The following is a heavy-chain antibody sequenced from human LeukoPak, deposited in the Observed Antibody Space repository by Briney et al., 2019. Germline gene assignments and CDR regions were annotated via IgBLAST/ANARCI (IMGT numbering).Heavy chain of an antibody. D-gene: IGHD2-21*02. J-gene: IGHJ4*02. V-gene: IGHV3-48*03. Sequence: GSLRLSCAASGFTFSSYEMNWVRQAPGKGLEWVSYISSGGTTKYYADSVKGRFTISRDNAKKSLYLQMNSLRAEDTAIYYCARDVAVTATTDYWGQGTLVTVSS. CDR1: GFTFSSYE. CDR2: ISSGGTTK. CDR3: ARDVAVTATTDY.